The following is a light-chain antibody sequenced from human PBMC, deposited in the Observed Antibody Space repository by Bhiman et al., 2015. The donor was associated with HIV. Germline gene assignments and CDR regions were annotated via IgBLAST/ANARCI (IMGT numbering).Light chain of an antibody. J-gene: IGLJ1*01. V-gene: IGLV1-51*02. CDR1: SSNIGNNY. CDR3: CSSAASDTYV. CDR2: ENT. Sequence: QSVLTQPPSVSAAPGQKVTISCSGSSSNIGNNYVSWYQQLPGTAPKLLIYENTKRPSGIPDRFSGSKSGNTASLTISGLQAEDEADYFCCSSAASDTYVFGTGTKVTVL.